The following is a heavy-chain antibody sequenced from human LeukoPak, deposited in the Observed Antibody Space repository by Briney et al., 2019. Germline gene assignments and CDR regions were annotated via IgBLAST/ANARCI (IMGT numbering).Heavy chain of an antibody. Sequence: PGGSLRLSCAASGFTFSSYEMKWVRQPPGKGLAWIGGVNLRGSTNYNPSLMGRVAISVDMSENHISLQLTSVTAADTAVYYCAREGGPYRPLDYSGQGTLVTVSS. CDR2: VNLRGST. CDR3: AREGGPYRPLDY. CDR1: GFTFSSYE. J-gene: IGHJ4*02. V-gene: IGHV4-34*01.